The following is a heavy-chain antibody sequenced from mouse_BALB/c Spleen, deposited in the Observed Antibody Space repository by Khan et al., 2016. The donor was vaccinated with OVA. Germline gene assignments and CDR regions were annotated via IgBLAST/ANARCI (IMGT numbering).Heavy chain of an antibody. CDR3: ARTARIKY. V-gene: IGHV3-2*02. Sequence: VQLKQSGPGLVKPSQSLSLTCTVTGYSITSGYVRNLLRQFPGNQLEWMGYISYSGSTNYTPALKSRISITRDTSKNNFFLQLNSVTTEDTATYYCARTARIKYWGQGTTLTVSS. CDR1: GYSITSGYV. J-gene: IGHJ2*01. D-gene: IGHD1-2*01. CDR2: ISYSGST.